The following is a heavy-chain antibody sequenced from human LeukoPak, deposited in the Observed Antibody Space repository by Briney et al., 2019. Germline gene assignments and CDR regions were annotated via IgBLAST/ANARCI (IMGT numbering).Heavy chain of an antibody. J-gene: IGHJ4*02. CDR2: INHSGST. D-gene: IGHD3-9*01. Sequence: PSETLSLTCTVSNYSISSGYYWGWIRQPPGKGLEWIGEINHSGSTNYNPSLKSRVTISVDTSKNQFSLKLSSVTAADTAVYYCARRGDYDILTGYATHFDYWGQGTLVTVSS. CDR3: ARRGDYDILTGYATHFDY. CDR1: NYSISSGYY. V-gene: IGHV4-38-2*02.